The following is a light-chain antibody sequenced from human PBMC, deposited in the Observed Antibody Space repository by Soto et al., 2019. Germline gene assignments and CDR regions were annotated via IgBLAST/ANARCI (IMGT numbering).Light chain of an antibody. J-gene: IGLJ1*01. CDR3: GSYTKSNTRV. Sequence: QSVLTQPASVSGSPGQSITISCTGTNSDVGDYNYVSWYQQHPGKAPKLIIYEVSNRPSGISDRFSASKSGNTASLTISGLQAEDEADYYCGSYTKSNTRVFGHGTKLTV. CDR1: NSDVGDYNY. CDR2: EVS. V-gene: IGLV2-14*01.